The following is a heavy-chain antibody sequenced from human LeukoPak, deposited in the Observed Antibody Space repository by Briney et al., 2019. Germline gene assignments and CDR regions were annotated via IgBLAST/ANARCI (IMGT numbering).Heavy chain of an antibody. D-gene: IGHD2-2*01. CDR2: ISSSSSYT. CDR3: ARDFYCSRTSCYAPSFDY. Sequence: PGGSLRLSCAASGFTFSDYYMSWIRQAPGKGLEWVSCISSSSSYTNYADSVKGRFTISRDDAKNSLYLQMNSLRAEDTAVYFCARDFYCSRTSCYAPSFDYWGQGTLVTVSS. V-gene: IGHV3-11*05. J-gene: IGHJ4*02. CDR1: GFTFSDYY.